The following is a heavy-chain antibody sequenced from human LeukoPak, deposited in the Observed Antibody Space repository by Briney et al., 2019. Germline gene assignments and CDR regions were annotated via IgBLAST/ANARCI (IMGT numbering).Heavy chain of an antibody. D-gene: IGHD4-17*01. V-gene: IGHV3-33*06. Sequence: PGRSLRLSCAASGFTFSSYGMHWVRQAPGKGLEWVAVIWYDGSNKYYADSVKGRFTISRDNSKNTLYLQMNSLRAEDTAVYYCAKDKWPHGDYPPPWFDPWGQGTLVTVSS. CDR1: GFTFSSYG. J-gene: IGHJ5*02. CDR3: AKDKWPHGDYPPPWFDP. CDR2: IWYDGSNK.